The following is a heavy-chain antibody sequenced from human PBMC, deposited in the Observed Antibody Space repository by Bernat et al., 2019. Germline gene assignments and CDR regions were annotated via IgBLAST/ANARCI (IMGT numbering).Heavy chain of an antibody. V-gene: IGHV4-39*01. CDR3: ARHLRQSGNTPDY. Sequence: QLQLQESCPGLVKPSETLSLTCTVPGISITSSSSYWGWIRQPPGKRLEWIGAIYYSGTTYYNPSLKSRVTMSVDASSNQFSLKVNALTAADTAVYYCARHLRQSGNTPDYWGQGTLVTVS. J-gene: IGHJ4*02. CDR1: GISITSSSSY. CDR2: IYYSGTT. D-gene: IGHD5-18*01.